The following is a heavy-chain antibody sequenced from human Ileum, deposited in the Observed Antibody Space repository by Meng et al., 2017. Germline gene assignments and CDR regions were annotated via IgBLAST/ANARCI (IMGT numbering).Heavy chain of an antibody. J-gene: IGHJ2*01. Sequence: QVQLQQWGAGLLKPAETWSLTCAVDGGSFSGYYLTWIRQPPGKGLEWIGEIHHSGSTNYNPSLKSRVTMSIDTSKIQFSLELSSVTAADAAVYYCARYGGSGSYWHFDPWGRGTLVTVSS. CDR3: ARYGGSGSYWHFDP. V-gene: IGHV4-34*01. CDR1: GGSFSGYY. CDR2: IHHSGST. D-gene: IGHD3-10*01.